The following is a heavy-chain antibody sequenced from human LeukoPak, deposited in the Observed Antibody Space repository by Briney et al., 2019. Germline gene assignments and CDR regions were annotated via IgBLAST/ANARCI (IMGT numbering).Heavy chain of an antibody. Sequence: SETLSLTCTVSGGSISGYYWNWVRQPPGKGLEWIGYIYYSGSTKYNPSLQSRVTISVDTSKNQFSLKLSSVTAADTAVYYCARGAYDFWSGYYKGNWFDPWGQGTLVTVSS. V-gene: IGHV4-59*12. J-gene: IGHJ5*02. CDR3: ARGAYDFWSGYYKGNWFDP. D-gene: IGHD3-3*01. CDR2: IYYSGST. CDR1: GGSISGYY.